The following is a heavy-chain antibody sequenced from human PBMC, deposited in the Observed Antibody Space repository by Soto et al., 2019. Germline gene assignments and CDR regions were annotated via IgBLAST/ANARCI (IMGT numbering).Heavy chain of an antibody. Sequence: EVQLVQSGAEVKKPGESLKISCKGSGYSFTSYWIGWVRQMPGKGLEWMGIIYPGDSDTRYSPSFQGQVTISADKSISTAYLQWSSLKASDTAMYYCARRSEEWLRPYYYYYMDVWGKGTTVTVSS. J-gene: IGHJ6*03. CDR3: ARRSEEWLRPYYYYYMDV. CDR2: IYPGDSDT. V-gene: IGHV5-51*03. D-gene: IGHD5-12*01. CDR1: GYSFTSYW.